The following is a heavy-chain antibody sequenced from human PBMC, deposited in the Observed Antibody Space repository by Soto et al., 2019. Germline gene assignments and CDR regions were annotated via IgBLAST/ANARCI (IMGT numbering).Heavy chain of an antibody. D-gene: IGHD3-16*01. CDR1: GGSISRYY. CDR3: ARDAXRMNSANWGGYDSGMDF. V-gene: IGHV4-59*01. Sequence: SETLSLTCTVSGGSISRYYWSWIRQPPGKGLEWIGCISYTGSTNYNPSLKSRVTISVDTSKKQFSLKMNSVAAADTAVYYCARDAXRMNSANWGGYDSGMDFWGQGNPVTLSS. CDR2: ISYTGST. J-gene: IGHJ6*02.